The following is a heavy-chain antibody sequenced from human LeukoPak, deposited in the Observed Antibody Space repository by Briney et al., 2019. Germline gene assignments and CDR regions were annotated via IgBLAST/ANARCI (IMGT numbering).Heavy chain of an antibody. V-gene: IGHV1-69*04. CDR3: ARNGAYGSGSYSLN. CDR1: GGTFSSYA. J-gene: IGHJ4*02. Sequence: ASVKVSCKASGGTFSSYAISWVRQAPGQGLEWMGRIIPILGLANYAQKFQGRVTITADKSTSTAYMELSSLRSEDTAVYYCARNGAYGSGSYSLNWGQGTLVTVFS. D-gene: IGHD3-10*01. CDR2: IIPILGLA.